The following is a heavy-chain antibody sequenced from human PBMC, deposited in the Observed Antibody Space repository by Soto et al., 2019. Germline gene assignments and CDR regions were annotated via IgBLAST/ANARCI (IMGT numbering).Heavy chain of an antibody. J-gene: IGHJ3*02. V-gene: IGHV1-69*12. D-gene: IGHD5-12*01. CDR3: ARRDGGYDDDAFDI. CDR1: GGTFSSYA. Sequence: QVQLVQSGAEVKKPGSSVKVSCKASGGTFSSYAISWVRQAPGQGLEWMGGIIPIFGTANYAQKFQGRVTITADESTSTAHMELSSLRSEDTAVYYCARRDGGYDDDAFDIWGQGTMVTVSS. CDR2: IIPIFGTA.